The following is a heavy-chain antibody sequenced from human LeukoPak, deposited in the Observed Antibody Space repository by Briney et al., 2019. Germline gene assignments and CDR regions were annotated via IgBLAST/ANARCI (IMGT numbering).Heavy chain of an antibody. CDR1: GFTFSSYA. J-gene: IGHJ4*02. D-gene: IGHD3-22*01. CDR3: AKGSYYYDSADYFDY. Sequence: PGGSLRLSCAASGFTFSSYAMSWGRQAPGKGLEWVSTLSGSGGNTYYADSVKGRGTISRDNSKNTLYLQMNSLRAEDTAVYHCAKGSYYYDSADYFDYWGQGTLVTVSS. V-gene: IGHV3-23*01. CDR2: LSGSGGNT.